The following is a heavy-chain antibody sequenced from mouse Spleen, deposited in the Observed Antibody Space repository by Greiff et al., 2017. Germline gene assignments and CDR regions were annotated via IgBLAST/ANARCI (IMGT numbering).Heavy chain of an antibody. J-gene: IGHJ1*03. CDR1: GYTFTDYE. V-gene: IGHV1-15*01. CDR3: TRKSPDWYFDV. CDR2: IDPETGGT. Sequence: VQLQQSGAELVRPGASVTLSCKASGYTFTDYEMHWVKQTPVHGLEWIGAIDPETGGTAYNQKFKGKAILTADKSSSTAYMELRSLTSEDSAVYYCTRKSPDWYFDVWGTGTTVTVSS.